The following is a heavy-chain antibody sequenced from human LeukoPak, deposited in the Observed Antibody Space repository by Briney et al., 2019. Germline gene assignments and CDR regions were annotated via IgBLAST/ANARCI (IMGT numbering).Heavy chain of an antibody. CDR1: GYTFSSSD. D-gene: IGHD6-19*01. J-gene: IGHJ4*02. V-gene: IGHV1-8*01. CDR2: MNPNSGNT. Sequence: ASVKVSCKASGYTFSSSDSNWVRQATGQGLEGMGWMNPNSGNTYYAQRFQGRVTMTRDTSISTAYMEVSSLRSEDTAVYYCARGNIAVPGTPYYFEYWGQGTLVTVSS. CDR3: ARGNIAVPGTPYYFEY.